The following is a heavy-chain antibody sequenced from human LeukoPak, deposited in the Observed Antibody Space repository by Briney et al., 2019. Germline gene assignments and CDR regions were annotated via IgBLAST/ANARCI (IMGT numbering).Heavy chain of an antibody. Sequence: GGSLRLSCAASGFTFSNYAMSWVRQAPGKGLEWVSAINSNGGSTYYADSVKGRFTISRDNSKNTLYLQMNRLRAEDTAVYYCAKGGVVHAFDMWGQGTMVTVSS. J-gene: IGHJ3*02. CDR1: GFTFSNYA. D-gene: IGHD2-15*01. V-gene: IGHV3-23*01. CDR3: AKGGVVHAFDM. CDR2: INSNGGST.